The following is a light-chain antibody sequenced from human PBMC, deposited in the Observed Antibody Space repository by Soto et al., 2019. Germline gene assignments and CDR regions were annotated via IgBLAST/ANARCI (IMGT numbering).Light chain of an antibody. V-gene: IGKV3-20*01. CDR1: QSVTSSY. CDR3: LQHNSYPWT. CDR2: AAS. Sequence: EVVLTQSPGTLSLSPGERATLSCRASQSVTSSYLAWYQQKPGQAPRLLIYAASSRATGIPDRFSGSGSGTDFTLSISRLEPEDFAVYYCLQHNSYPWTFGQGTKVEI. J-gene: IGKJ1*01.